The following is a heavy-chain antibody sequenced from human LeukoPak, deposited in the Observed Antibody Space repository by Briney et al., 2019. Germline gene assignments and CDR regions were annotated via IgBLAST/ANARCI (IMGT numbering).Heavy chain of an antibody. CDR1: GYSISSGYY. V-gene: IGHV4-38-2*02. D-gene: IGHD1-26*01. J-gene: IGHJ4*02. Sequence: PSETLSLTCTVSGYSISSGYYWGWIRQPPGKGLEWIGSISHSGNTYYNPSLKSRVTISVDTSKNQFSLKLSSVTAADTAVYYCASLRERSYYARGFDYWGQGTLVTVSS. CDR2: ISHSGNT. CDR3: ASLRERSYYARGFDY.